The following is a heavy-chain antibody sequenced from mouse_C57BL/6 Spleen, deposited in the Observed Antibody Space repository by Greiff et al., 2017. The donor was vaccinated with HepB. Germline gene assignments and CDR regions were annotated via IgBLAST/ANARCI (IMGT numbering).Heavy chain of an antibody. J-gene: IGHJ1*03. V-gene: IGHV1-39*01. Sequence: EVKLQESGPELVKPGASVKISCKASGYSFTDYNMNWVKQSNGKSLEWIGVINPNYGTTSYNQKFKGKATLTVDQSSSTAYMQLNSLTSEDSAVYYCATPITTVVAEYFDVWGTGTTVTVSS. CDR3: ATPITTVVAEYFDV. CDR2: INPNYGTT. D-gene: IGHD1-1*01. CDR1: GYSFTDYN.